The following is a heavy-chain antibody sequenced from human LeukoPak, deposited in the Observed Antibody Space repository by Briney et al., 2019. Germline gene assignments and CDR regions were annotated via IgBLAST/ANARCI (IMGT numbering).Heavy chain of an antibody. V-gene: IGHV3-7*03. CDR2: IKQDGSEK. CDR1: GFTFSSYW. J-gene: IGHJ4*02. Sequence: GGSLRLSCAASGFTFSSYWMSWVRQAPGKGLEWVANIKQDGSEKYYVDSVKGRFTISRDNAKNSLYLQMNSLRAEDTALYYCAKGPYYDSSGRYFDYWGQGTLVTVSS. D-gene: IGHD3-22*01. CDR3: AKGPYYDSSGRYFDY.